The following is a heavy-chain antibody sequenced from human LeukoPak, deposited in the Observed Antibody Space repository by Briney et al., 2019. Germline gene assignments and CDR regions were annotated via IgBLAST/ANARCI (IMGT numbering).Heavy chain of an antibody. CDR1: GFTFSSYA. CDR2: ISYDGSNK. J-gene: IGHJ4*02. Sequence: PGGSLRLSCAASGFTFSSYAMHWVRQAPGKGLEWVAVISYDGSNKYYADSVKGRFTSSRDNAKNSLYLQMNSLRVEDTALYYCARDYRRFDYWGQGTLVTVSS. V-gene: IGHV3-30*04. CDR3: ARDYRRFDY.